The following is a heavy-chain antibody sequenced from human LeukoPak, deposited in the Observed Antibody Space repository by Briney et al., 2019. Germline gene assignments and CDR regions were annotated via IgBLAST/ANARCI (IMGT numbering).Heavy chain of an antibody. Sequence: PGGSLRLSCAASEFVFSDYYMSWIRQAPGKGLEWVSYISDSGSTIYYADSVKGRFTISRDNVKNSLYLQMNGLRAEDTAVYHCAREMEGDYGSGTFFDLWGQGNMVTVSS. CDR3: AREMEGDYGSGTFFDL. CDR2: ISDSGSTI. D-gene: IGHD3-10*01. V-gene: IGHV3-11*01. J-gene: IGHJ4*02. CDR1: EFVFSDYY.